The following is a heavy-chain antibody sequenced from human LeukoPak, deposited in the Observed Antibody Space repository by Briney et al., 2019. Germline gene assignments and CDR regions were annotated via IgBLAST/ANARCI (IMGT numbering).Heavy chain of an antibody. CDR3: ARGQLSGYYFDY. Sequence: PSETLSLTCTVSGDSISGYYWSWIRQPPGKGLEWIGYIYFSGSTIYNPSLKSRITISVDTSKKQLSLKLSSVTAADTAVYYCARGQLSGYYFDYWGQGTLVTVSS. J-gene: IGHJ4*02. CDR1: GDSISGYY. CDR2: IYFSGST. V-gene: IGHV4-59*01. D-gene: IGHD1-1*01.